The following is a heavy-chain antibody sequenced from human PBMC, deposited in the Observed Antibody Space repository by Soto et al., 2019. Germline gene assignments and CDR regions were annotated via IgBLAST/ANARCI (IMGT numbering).Heavy chain of an antibody. J-gene: IGHJ5*02. CDR3: GRGMTGPLNWFDP. Sequence: ASVKVSCKASGYSLTSYGISWVRQAPGQGLEWMGWISAYNGNTNYAQKLQGRVTMTTDTSTSTAYMELRSLRSDDTAVYYCGRGMTGPLNWFDPWGQRTLVTVSS. V-gene: IGHV1-18*01. CDR2: ISAYNGNT. CDR1: GYSLTSYG. D-gene: IGHD1-20*01.